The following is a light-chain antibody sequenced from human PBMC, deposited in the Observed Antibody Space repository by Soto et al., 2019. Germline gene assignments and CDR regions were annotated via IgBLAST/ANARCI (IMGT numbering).Light chain of an antibody. CDR1: SSDVGDYNY. CDR2: EVN. Sequence: QSALTQPPSASGSFGQSVTISCTGTSSDVGDYNYVSWYQHHPGKAPKLIIYEVNKRPSGVPDRFSGSKSGNTASLTVSGLQGDDEADYYCSSYTGSNILVFGGGTKRTVL. V-gene: IGLV2-8*01. J-gene: IGLJ2*01. CDR3: SSYTGSNILV.